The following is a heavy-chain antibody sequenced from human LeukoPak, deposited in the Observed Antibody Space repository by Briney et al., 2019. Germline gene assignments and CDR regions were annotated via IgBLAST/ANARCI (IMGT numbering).Heavy chain of an antibody. CDR2: IYTSGST. D-gene: IGHD3-10*01. Sequence: NPSETLSLTCTVSGASISRYQWSWIRQPAGKGLEWLGRIYTSGSTDYNPSLRSRVTMSVDTSKNQFSLKVRSVTAADTAVYYCAREPPYYASENFIDAFDIWGQGTKVTVSS. CDR3: AREPPYYASENFIDAFDI. J-gene: IGHJ3*02. V-gene: IGHV4-4*07. CDR1: GASISRYQ.